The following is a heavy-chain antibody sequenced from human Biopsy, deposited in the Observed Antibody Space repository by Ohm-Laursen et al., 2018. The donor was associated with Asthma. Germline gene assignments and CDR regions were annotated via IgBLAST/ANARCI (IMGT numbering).Heavy chain of an antibody. Sequence: LRLSCTASGFTFSSYAMSWVRQPPGKGLEWIGEINHSGSTNYNPSLKSRVTISVDTSKNQFSLKLSSVTAADTAVYYCARAGQCSSTSCYNPGWFDPWGQGTLVTVSS. D-gene: IGHD2-2*01. J-gene: IGHJ5*02. CDR2: INHSGST. CDR3: ARAGQCSSTSCYNPGWFDP. CDR1: GFTFSSYA. V-gene: IGHV4-34*01.